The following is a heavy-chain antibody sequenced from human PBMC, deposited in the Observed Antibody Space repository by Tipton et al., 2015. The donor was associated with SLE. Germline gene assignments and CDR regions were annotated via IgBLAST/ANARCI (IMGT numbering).Heavy chain of an antibody. J-gene: IGHJ4*02. V-gene: IGHV4-59*12. D-gene: IGHD6-13*01. Sequence: TLSLTCTVSGGSISSYYWSWIRHPPGKGLEWIGYIYYSGSTNYNPSLKGRFTLSRDNAKNSLYLQMNSLRAEDTAVYYCARVRRSIAAAGLNYFDYWGQGTLVTVSS. CDR3: ARVRRSIAAAGLNYFDY. CDR2: IYYSGST. CDR1: GGSISSYY.